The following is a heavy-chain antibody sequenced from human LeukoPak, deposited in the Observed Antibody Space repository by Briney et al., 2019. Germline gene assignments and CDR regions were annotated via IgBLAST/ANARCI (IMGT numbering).Heavy chain of an antibody. V-gene: IGHV1-2*02. J-gene: IGHJ4*02. CDR3: ARVPVPAPRRGLYFDY. CDR2: MNLNSGGT. CDR1: GYTFTDYY. Sequence: GASLKVSCKASGYTFTDYYLHWVRQAPGQGLEWMGWMNLNSGGTYYAQNFQGRFSITSDTSKRTTYMDLASLAPEDTAVYYCARVPVPAPRRGLYFDYWGQGTLITVSS. D-gene: IGHD2-2*01.